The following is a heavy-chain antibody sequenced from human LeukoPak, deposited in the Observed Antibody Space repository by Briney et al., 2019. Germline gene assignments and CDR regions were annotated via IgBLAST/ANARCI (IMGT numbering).Heavy chain of an antibody. V-gene: IGHV3-23*01. Sequence: PGGSLRLSCAASGFTFSSYAMSWVRQAPEKGLEWVSAISGSGGSTYYADSVKGRFTISRDNTKNTLYLQMNSLRAEDTAVYYCAKDLDSSGYRYYFDYWGQGTLVTVSS. J-gene: IGHJ4*02. CDR3: AKDLDSSGYRYYFDY. D-gene: IGHD3-22*01. CDR1: GFTFSSYA. CDR2: ISGSGGST.